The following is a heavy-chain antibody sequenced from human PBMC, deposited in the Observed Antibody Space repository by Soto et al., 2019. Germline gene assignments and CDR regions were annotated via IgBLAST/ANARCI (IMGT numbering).Heavy chain of an antibody. CDR1: GFTFSSSA. D-gene: IGHD3-10*01. CDR2: VSANGQGI. CDR3: AKDRHYPRDYFHY. Sequence: EVQLLESGGGLVQPGGSLRLSCAASGFTFSSSAMTWVRQAPGKGLEWVSAVSANGQGIYYADSVRGRFTITRDNSKNTVFLHMDSLSAEDTAVYYCAKDRHYPRDYFHYWGHGTLVTVSS. J-gene: IGHJ4*01. V-gene: IGHV3-23*01.